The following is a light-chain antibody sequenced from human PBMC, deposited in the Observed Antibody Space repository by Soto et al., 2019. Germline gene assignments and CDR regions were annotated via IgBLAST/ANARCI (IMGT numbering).Light chain of an antibody. Sequence: DIQITQSPSTLSASVGDRDTITCRASQSISDLLAWYQQKPGKAPKLLIYEASNLKSGVPSRFSGSGSGTDYTLTISSLQPDDFASYYCQQYNGFWTFGQGTKVEIK. V-gene: IGKV1-5*03. CDR1: QSISDL. CDR2: EAS. CDR3: QQYNGFWT. J-gene: IGKJ1*01.